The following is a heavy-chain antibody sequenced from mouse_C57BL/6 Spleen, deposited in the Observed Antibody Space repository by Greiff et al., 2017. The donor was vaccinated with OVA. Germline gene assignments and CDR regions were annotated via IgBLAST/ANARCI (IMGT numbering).Heavy chain of an antibody. V-gene: IGHV1-26*01. CDR2: INPNNGGT. J-gene: IGHJ2*01. CDR3: ARGRPWDSYFDY. D-gene: IGHD3-3*01. Sequence: EVQLQQSGPELVKPGASVKISCKASGYTFTDYYMNWVKQSHGKSLEWIGDINPNNGGTSYNQKFKGKATLTVDKSSSTAYMELRSLTSEDSAVYYCARGRPWDSYFDYWGQGTTLTVSS. CDR1: GYTFTDYY.